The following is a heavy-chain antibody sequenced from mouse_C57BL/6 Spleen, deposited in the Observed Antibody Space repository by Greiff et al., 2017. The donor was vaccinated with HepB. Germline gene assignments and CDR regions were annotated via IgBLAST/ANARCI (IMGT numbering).Heavy chain of an antibody. CDR3: ARKGDGYYYAMDY. J-gene: IGHJ4*01. CDR2: IDPSDSET. Sequence: VQLQQPGAELVRPGSSVKLSCKASGYTFTSYWMHWVKQRPIQGLEWIGNIDPSDSETHYNQKFKDKATLTVDKSSSTAYMQLSSLTSEDSAVYYCARKGDGYYYAMDYWGQGTSVTVSS. D-gene: IGHD2-3*01. V-gene: IGHV1-52*01. CDR1: GYTFTSYW.